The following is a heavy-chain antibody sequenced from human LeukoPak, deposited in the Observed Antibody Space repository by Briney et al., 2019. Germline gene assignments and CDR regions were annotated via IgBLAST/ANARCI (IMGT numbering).Heavy chain of an antibody. V-gene: IGHV4-39*01. CDR2: IYYSGST. CDR3: AGLYGGNFFDC. D-gene: IGHD4-23*01. J-gene: IGHJ4*02. CDR1: GGSISSSSYY. Sequence: PSETLSLTCTVSGGSISSSSYYWGWTRQPPGKGLEWIGSIYYSGSTYYNPSLKSRVTISVDTSKNQFSLKLTSVTAADTAVYSCAGLYGGNFFDCWGQGTLVTVSS.